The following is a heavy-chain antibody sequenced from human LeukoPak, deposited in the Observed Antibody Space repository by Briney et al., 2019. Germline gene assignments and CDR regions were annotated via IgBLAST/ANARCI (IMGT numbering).Heavy chain of an antibody. CDR1: DGSISSGGYY. CDR2: IYYSGST. V-gene: IGHV4-61*08. Sequence: SQTLSLTCTVSDGSISSGGYYWSWIRQHPGKGLEWIGYIYYSGSTNYNPSLKSRVTISVDTSKNQFSLKLSSVTAADTAVYYCARLGVTGTRGAFDIWGQGTMVTVSS. D-gene: IGHD1-20*01. CDR3: ARLGVTGTRGAFDI. J-gene: IGHJ3*02.